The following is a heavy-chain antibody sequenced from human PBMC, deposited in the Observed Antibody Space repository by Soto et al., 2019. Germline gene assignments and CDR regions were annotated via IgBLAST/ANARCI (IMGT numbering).Heavy chain of an antibody. CDR1: GGTFSSYA. CDR3: ARSIVVVPAADSYYYYYGMDV. J-gene: IGHJ6*02. Sequence: QVQLVQSGAEVKKPVSSVKVSCKAAGGTFSSYAISWVRQAPGQGLEWMGGIIPIFGTANYAQKFQGRVTITADESTSTAYIELRIMRSEDTAVYYCARSIVVVPAADSYYYYYGMDVWGQWTTVTVSS. CDR2: IIPIFGTA. V-gene: IGHV1-69*01. D-gene: IGHD2-2*01.